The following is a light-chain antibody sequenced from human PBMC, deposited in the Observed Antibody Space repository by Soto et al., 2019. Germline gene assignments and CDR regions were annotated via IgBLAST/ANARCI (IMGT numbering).Light chain of an antibody. CDR1: SGHSSYA. CDR3: QTWGTGIRV. Sequence: QLVLTQSPSASASLGASVKLTCTLSSGHSSYAIAWHQQQPEKGPRYLMKLNSDGSHSKGDGIPDRFSGSSSGAERYLTISNLQSEDEADYYCQTWGTGIRVFGGGTKVTV. J-gene: IGLJ3*02. V-gene: IGLV4-69*01. CDR2: LNSDGSH.